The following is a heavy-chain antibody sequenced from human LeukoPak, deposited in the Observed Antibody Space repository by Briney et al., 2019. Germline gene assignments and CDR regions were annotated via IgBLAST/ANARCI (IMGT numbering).Heavy chain of an antibody. CDR3: AKDRRCSSTSCPNDY. CDR1: GFTFSSYG. Sequence: GGSLRLSCAASGFTFSSYGKHWVRQAPGKGLEWVAFIRYDGSNKYYADSVKGRFTISRDNSKNTLYLQMNSPRAEDTAVYYCAKDRRCSSTSCPNDYWGQGTLVTVSS. D-gene: IGHD2-2*01. J-gene: IGHJ4*02. V-gene: IGHV3-30*02. CDR2: IRYDGSNK.